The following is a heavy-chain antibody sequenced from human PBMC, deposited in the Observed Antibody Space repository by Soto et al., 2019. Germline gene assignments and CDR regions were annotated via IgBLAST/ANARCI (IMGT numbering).Heavy chain of an antibody. V-gene: IGHV4-31*03. J-gene: IGHJ5*02. CDR1: GGSISSGGYY. CDR3: ARETTMVREGNWFDP. Sequence: PSETLSLTCTVSGGSISSGGYYWSWIRQHPGKGLEWIGYIYYSGSTYYNPSLKSRVTISVDTSKNQFSLKLSSVTAADTAVYYCARETTMVREGNWFDPWGQGTLVTVPS. CDR2: IYYSGST. D-gene: IGHD3-10*01.